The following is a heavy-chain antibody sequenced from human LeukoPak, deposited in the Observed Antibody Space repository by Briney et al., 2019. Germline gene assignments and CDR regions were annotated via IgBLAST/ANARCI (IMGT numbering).Heavy chain of an antibody. CDR3: ARDPWGYRAGVMDF. J-gene: IGHJ4*02. D-gene: IGHD1-1*01. CDR1: GFTFSSYW. CDR2: INTDGTTT. Sequence: GGSLRLSCGASGFTFSSYWMHWVRQAPGKWLVWVSRINTDGTTTDHADSVKGRFTISRDNAKNTLYVQMNSLRAEDTAVYFCARDPWGYRAGVMDFWGLGTLVTVSS. V-gene: IGHV3-74*01.